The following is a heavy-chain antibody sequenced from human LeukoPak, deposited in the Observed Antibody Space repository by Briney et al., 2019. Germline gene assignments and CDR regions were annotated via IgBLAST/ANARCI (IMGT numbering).Heavy chain of an antibody. V-gene: IGHV1-2*02. CDR1: GYTFTGKF. CDR3: ARDRERLAYFDS. J-gene: IGHJ4*02. D-gene: IGHD5-24*01. CDR2: IDPNSGGT. Sequence: GASVKVSCKASGYTFTGKFLHWVRQAPGQGLEWMGWIDPNSGGTDYAQKFRGRVTMTRDTSTSTAYMDLSRLMPDDTAVYYCARDRERLAYFDSWGQGTLVTVSS.